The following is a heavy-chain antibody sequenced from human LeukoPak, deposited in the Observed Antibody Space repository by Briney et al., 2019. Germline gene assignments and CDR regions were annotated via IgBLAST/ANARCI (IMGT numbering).Heavy chain of an antibody. CDR3: ATTPNRMDAFDI. V-gene: IGHV1-69-2*01. J-gene: IGHJ3*02. D-gene: IGHD2-15*01. CDR1: GFSFSTYN. CDR2: VDPEDGET. Sequence: PGGSLRLSCAASGFSFSTYNMKWVRQAPGKGLEWMGLVDPEDGETIYAEKFQGRVTITADTSTDTAYMELSSLRSEDTAVYYCATTPNRMDAFDIWGQGTMVTVSS.